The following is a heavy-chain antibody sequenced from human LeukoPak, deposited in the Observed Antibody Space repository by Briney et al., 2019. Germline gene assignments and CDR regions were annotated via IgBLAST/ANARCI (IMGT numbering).Heavy chain of an antibody. D-gene: IGHD2-21*02. CDR2: ISGSGGTT. CDR3: AKADCGGGCYVLDY. Sequence: PGGSLRLSCAASGFTFSNYAMSWVRQAPGKGLEWVSTISGSGGTTYYADSVKGRFTISRDNSKNTLYLQVNSLRAEDTAVYYCAKADCGGGCYVLDYWGQGTLVTVSS. CDR1: GFTFSNYA. V-gene: IGHV3-23*01. J-gene: IGHJ4*02.